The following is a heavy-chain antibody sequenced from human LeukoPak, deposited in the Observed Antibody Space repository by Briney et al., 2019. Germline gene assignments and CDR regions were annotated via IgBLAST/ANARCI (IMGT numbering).Heavy chain of an antibody. Sequence: SETLSLTCTVSGGSISSGDYYWSWIRQPPGKVLEWIGYIYYSGSTYYNPSLKSRVTISVDTSKNQFSLKLSSVTAADTAVYYCARLLDSSAYYFDYWGQGTLVTVSS. J-gene: IGHJ4*02. D-gene: IGHD3-22*01. CDR1: GGSISSGDYY. CDR3: ARLLDSSAYYFDY. CDR2: IYYSGST. V-gene: IGHV4-30-4*01.